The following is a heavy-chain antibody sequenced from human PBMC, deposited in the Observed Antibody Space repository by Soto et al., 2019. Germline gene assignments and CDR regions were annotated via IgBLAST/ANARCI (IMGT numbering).Heavy chain of an antibody. V-gene: IGHV4-31*03. D-gene: IGHD3-3*01. CDR3: ARDVTDFWSGHEGMDV. CDR1: GGSISNGGYY. J-gene: IGHJ6*02. CDR2: IYYSGST. Sequence: PSETLSLTCTVSGGSISNGGYYWTWIRQHPGKGLEWIGYIYYSGSTYYNPSLKSRVTISVDTSKSQFSLKLTSVTAADTAVYYCARDVTDFWSGHEGMDVWGQGTTVTVSS.